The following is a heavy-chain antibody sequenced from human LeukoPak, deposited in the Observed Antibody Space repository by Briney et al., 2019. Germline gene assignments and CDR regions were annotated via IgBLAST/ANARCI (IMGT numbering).Heavy chain of an antibody. CDR1: GYTFTSYD. V-gene: IGHV1-8*03. CDR2: MNPNSGNT. J-gene: IGHJ4*02. D-gene: IGHD3-22*01. CDR3: ARGLIDSSGYYRDDY. Sequence: GASVKVSCKASGYTFTSYDINWVRQATGQGLEWMGWMNPNSGNTGYAQKFQGRVTITRNTSINTAYMELSSLRSEDTAVYYCARGLIDSSGYYRDDYWGQGTLVTVSS.